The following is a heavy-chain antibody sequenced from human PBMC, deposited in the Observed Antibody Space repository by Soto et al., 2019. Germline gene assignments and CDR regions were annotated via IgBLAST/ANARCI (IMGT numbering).Heavy chain of an antibody. CDR3: AKHIQSAANCSGGRCDCDF. V-gene: IGHV3-23*01. CDR2: ISANGGST. D-gene: IGHD2-15*01. J-gene: IGHJ4*02. CDR1: GFTFTSYA. Sequence: GSLRLSCAASGFTFTSYAMTWVRQAPGKGLECVSIISANGGSTYHAESVKDRFTVSRDNSKNTLYLQMKSLGAEDTAVYYCAKHIQSAANCSGGRCDCDFWGQGTLVTVSS.